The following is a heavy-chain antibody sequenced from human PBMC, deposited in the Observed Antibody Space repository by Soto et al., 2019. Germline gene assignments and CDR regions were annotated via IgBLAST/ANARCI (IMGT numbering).Heavy chain of an antibody. Sequence: EVQLVESGGGLVKPGGSLRLSCAASGFTFSSYSMNWVRQAPGKGLEWVSSISSSSSYIYYADSVKGRFTISRDNAKNSLYLQMNSRRAEDTAVYYCARDRLEQQLVIGNYWGQGTLVTVSS. CDR1: GFTFSSYS. V-gene: IGHV3-21*01. CDR2: ISSSSSYI. CDR3: ARDRLEQQLVIGNY. D-gene: IGHD6-13*01. J-gene: IGHJ4*02.